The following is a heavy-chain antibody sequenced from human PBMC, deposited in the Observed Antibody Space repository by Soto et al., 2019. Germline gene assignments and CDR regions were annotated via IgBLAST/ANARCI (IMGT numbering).Heavy chain of an antibody. V-gene: IGHV1-69*12. CDR1: GGTFSSYA. Sequence: QVQLVQSGAEVKKPGSSVKVSCKASGGTFSSYAISWVRQAPGQGLEWMGGIIPIFGTANYAQKFQGRVTITADESTSTADMEVSSLRSEDTAVYYCARDLGLPTDYYYYGMDVWGQGTTVTVSS. CDR2: IIPIFGTA. CDR3: ARDLGLPTDYYYYGMDV. J-gene: IGHJ6*02.